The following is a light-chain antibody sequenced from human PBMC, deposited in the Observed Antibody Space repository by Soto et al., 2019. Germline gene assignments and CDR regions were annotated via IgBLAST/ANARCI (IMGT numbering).Light chain of an antibody. CDR1: SSNFGAGYD. V-gene: IGLV1-40*01. Sequence: QSVLTQPPSVSGAPGQRVTISCTGSSSNFGAGYDVHWYQQLPGTAPKLLIYGNSNRPSGVPDRFSGSKSGTSASLAITGLQAEDEADYYCQSYDSSLIWVVFGGGTKLTVL. CDR3: QSYDSSLIWVV. CDR2: GNS. J-gene: IGLJ2*01.